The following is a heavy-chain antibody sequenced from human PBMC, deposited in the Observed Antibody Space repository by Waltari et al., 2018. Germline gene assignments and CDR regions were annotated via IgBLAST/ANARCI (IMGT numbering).Heavy chain of an antibody. V-gene: IGHV4-31*01. D-gene: IGHD2-2*01. Sequence: QVQLQESGPGLVKPSQTLSLTCTVSGGSISSGGYYWSWIRQPPGKGLGWIGYIYYSGSTYYNPSLKSLVTISVDTSKNQFSLKLSSVTAADTAVYYCARASLRYCSSTSCVDFNWFDPWGQGTLVTVSS. J-gene: IGHJ5*02. CDR2: IYYSGST. CDR1: GGSISSGGYY. CDR3: ARASLRYCSSTSCVDFNWFDP.